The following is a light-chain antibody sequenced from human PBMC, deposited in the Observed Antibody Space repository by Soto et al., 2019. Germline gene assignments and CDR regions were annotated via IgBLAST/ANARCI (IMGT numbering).Light chain of an antibody. CDR2: AAS. CDR3: QQSYSTPLFT. CDR1: QSISSY. V-gene: IGKV1-39*01. Sequence: DIQMTQSPCSLSASVGDRVTVTCRASQSISSYLNWYQQKPGKAPKLLIYAASSLQSGVPSRFSGSGSGTDFTLTFSSLQPEDFATYYCQQSYSTPLFTFGPGTKVDIK. J-gene: IGKJ3*01.